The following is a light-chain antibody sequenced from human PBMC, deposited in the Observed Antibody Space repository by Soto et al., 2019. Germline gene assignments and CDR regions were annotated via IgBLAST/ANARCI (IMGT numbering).Light chain of an antibody. J-gene: IGLJ2*01. CDR1: SSDVGSYNL. V-gene: IGLV2-23*01. Sequence: QSALTQPASVSGSPGQSITISCTGTSSDVGSYNLVSWFQHHPGKAPKLMTYEGSKRPSGVSNRFSGSKSDNTASLTISGLQAEDEVDYYCCSFAGSSTYVVFGGGTKLTVL. CDR2: EGS. CDR3: CSFAGSSTYVV.